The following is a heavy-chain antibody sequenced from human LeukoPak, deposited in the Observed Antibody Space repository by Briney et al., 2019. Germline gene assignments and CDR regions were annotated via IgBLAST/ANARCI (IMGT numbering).Heavy chain of an antibody. J-gene: IGHJ6*04. V-gene: IGHV3-64D*06. CDR2: ISSNGGST. CDR3: VKEYYYGPGSYFGGYGMDV. D-gene: IGHD3-10*01. CDR1: GFTFSSYA. Sequence: GGSLRLSCSASGFTFSSYAMHWVRQAPGKGLEYVSAISSNGGSTYYADSVKGRFTISRDNSKNTLYLQMSSLRAEDTAVYYCVKEYYYGPGSYFGGYGMDVWGKGTTVTVSS.